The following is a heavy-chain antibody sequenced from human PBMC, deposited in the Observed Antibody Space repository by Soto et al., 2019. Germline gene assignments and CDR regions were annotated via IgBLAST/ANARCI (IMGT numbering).Heavy chain of an antibody. Sequence: PSETLSLTCTVCGGSIRDYFWTWIRQPPGKGLEWIGYIYDTGISGYTPSTSYNPSLKSRVTMSVDTSKSQFSLKLTSVTAADTAVYYCARGEDAFFYYGLDVWGQGTTVTVSS. J-gene: IGHJ6*02. CDR1: GGSIRDYF. CDR3: ARGEDAFFYYGLDV. CDR2: IYDTGISGYTPST. V-gene: IGHV4-59*01.